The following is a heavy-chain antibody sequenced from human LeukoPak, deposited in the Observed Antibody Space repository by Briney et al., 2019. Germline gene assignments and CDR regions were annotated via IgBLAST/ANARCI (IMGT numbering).Heavy chain of an antibody. Sequence: GASVKVSCQASGYTFNNYGISWVRQAPGQGLEWMAWISAYNGNTNYALKLRGRVTMTTDTSTGTAYMELRSLRSDDTAVYYCARDEKRYCSGGSCPAYFDYWGQGTLVTVSS. V-gene: IGHV1-18*01. J-gene: IGHJ4*02. CDR3: ARDEKRYCSGGSCPAYFDY. D-gene: IGHD2-15*01. CDR1: GYTFNNYG. CDR2: ISAYNGNT.